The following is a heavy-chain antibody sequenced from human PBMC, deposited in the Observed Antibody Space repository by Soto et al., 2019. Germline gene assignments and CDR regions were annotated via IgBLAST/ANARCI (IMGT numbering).Heavy chain of an antibody. CDR3: ARRRYCGYDCYHKHYYGMDV. V-gene: IGHV1-69*08. J-gene: IGHJ6*02. CDR1: GDTFSSYT. D-gene: IGHD2-21*02. Sequence: QVQLVQSGAEVKKPGSSVKVSCRASGDTFSSYTVNWVRQAPGRGLEWLGRIIPVLGTTDYAPKFKGRVTITADKSTNIGYMELSSLRSEDRAVYYCARRRYCGYDCYHKHYYGMDVWGQGTTVTVAS. CDR2: IIPVLGTT.